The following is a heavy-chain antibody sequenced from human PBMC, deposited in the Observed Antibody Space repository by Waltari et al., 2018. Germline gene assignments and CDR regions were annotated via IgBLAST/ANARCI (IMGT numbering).Heavy chain of an antibody. D-gene: IGHD3-10*01. CDR2: VDPEDGQA. CDR1: GYTFTDYP. V-gene: IGHV1-69-2*01. CDR3: ATAPGGGSSASRPFHF. Sequence: EVHLLQYGAELKKPGTPVKISCKLSGYTFTDYPIHWVLQVPGDGLQWVGLVDPEDGQAISADKFQGRVTMTADTSTDTAYLELTSLTSEDTAVFFCATAPGGGSSASRPFHFWGQGTMITVSS. J-gene: IGHJ3*01.